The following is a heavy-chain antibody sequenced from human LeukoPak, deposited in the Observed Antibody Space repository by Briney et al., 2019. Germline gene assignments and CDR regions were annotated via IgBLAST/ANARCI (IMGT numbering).Heavy chain of an antibody. D-gene: IGHD3-22*01. CDR1: GGSISSYY. J-gene: IGHJ2*01. V-gene: IGHV4-59*01. Sequence: KPSETLSLTCTVSGGSISSYYWSWIRQPPGKGLEWIGYIYNSGSTNYNPSLKSRVTISEDTSKNQFSLKLSSVTAADTAVYYCASDSSGYYDWYFDLWGRGTLVTVSS. CDR2: IYNSGST. CDR3: ASDSSGYYDWYFDL.